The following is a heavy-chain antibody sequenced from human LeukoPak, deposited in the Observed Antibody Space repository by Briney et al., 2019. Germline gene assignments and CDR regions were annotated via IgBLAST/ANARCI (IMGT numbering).Heavy chain of an antibody. CDR2: ISAYNGNT. Sequence: ASVKVSCKASGYTFTNYGVTWVRQAPGQGLEWMGWISAYNGNTNYAQKLQGRVTMTTDTSTSTAYMELRSLRSDDTAVYYCARASITYYYDSSGYNWFDPWGQGTLVTVSS. D-gene: IGHD3-22*01. V-gene: IGHV1-18*01. J-gene: IGHJ5*02. CDR3: ARASITYYYDSSGYNWFDP. CDR1: GYTFTNYG.